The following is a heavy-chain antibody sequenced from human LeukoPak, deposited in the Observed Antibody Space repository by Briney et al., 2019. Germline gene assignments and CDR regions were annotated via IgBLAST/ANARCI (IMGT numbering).Heavy chain of an antibody. V-gene: IGHV4-59*01. D-gene: IGHD3-22*01. CDR3: VQGSSGFYAY. J-gene: IGHJ4*02. CDR2: IYYSGST. CDR1: GGSISSDH. Sequence: PSETLSLTCTVSGGSISSDHWNWIRQPPGKGLEWIGCIYYSGSTYYNPSLKSRVTISVDMSKSQFSLRLTSVTAADTAVYYCVQGSSGFYAYWGQGTLVTVSS.